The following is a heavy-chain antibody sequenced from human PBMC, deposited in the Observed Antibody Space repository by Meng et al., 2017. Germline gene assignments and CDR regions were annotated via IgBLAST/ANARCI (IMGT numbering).Heavy chain of an antibody. Sequence: QGQLRRWVAGLLTPSETLSLTCAVYGGSFSGYYWSWIRQPPGKGLEWIGEINHSGSTNYNPSLKSRVTISVDTSKNQFSLKLSSVTAADTAVYYCARGVRLPDYWGQGTLVTVSS. CDR3: ARGVRLPDY. J-gene: IGHJ4*02. D-gene: IGHD2-15*01. CDR1: GGSFSGYY. CDR2: INHSGST. V-gene: IGHV4-34*01.